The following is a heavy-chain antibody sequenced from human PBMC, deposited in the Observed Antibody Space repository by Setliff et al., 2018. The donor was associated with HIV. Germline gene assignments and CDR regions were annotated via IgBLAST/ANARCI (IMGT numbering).Heavy chain of an antibody. D-gene: IGHD2-15*01. CDR2: IYHTGKT. V-gene: IGHV4-39*01. CDR3: GRVAGYCAPSRCYGYNAFYI. J-gene: IGHJ3*02. Sequence: SETLSLTCTVSGGSVSTSSYSWGWIRQPPEKGLECIGTIYHTGKTYYNSSLNSRVTIAVDTSKDQFSLNLSTVTAADTAVYYCGRVAGYCAPSRCYGYNAFYIWGPGTMVTVSS. CDR1: GGSVSTSSYS.